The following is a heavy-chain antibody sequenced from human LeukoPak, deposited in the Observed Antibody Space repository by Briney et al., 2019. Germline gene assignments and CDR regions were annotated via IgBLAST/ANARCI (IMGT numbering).Heavy chain of an antibody. Sequence: PSEILSVTCAGDGGSISGYYWSSIRQPPPPRPDSIGVINHSGSTNYNPSLKSRVTISVNTSKNQFSLKLSSVTAADTAVYYCARLTRLASWPAASLRQDYWGQGTLVTVSS. J-gene: IGHJ4*02. CDR3: ARLTRLASWPAASLRQDY. CDR2: INHSGST. V-gene: IGHV4-34*01. CDR1: GGSISGYY. D-gene: IGHD2-2*01.